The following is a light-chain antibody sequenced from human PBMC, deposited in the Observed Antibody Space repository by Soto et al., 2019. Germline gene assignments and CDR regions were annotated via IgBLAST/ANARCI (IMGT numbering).Light chain of an antibody. CDR1: QSVSSN. J-gene: IGKJ1*01. CDR2: GAS. Sequence: EIVMTQSPATLSVSPGGGATFSCRASQSVSSNLAWYQQKPGQAPRLLIYGASTRATGVPARFSGSGSGTDFTLTISRLEPEDFAVYYCQQYGSSLSTFGQGTKVDI. V-gene: IGKV3-15*01. CDR3: QQYGSSLST.